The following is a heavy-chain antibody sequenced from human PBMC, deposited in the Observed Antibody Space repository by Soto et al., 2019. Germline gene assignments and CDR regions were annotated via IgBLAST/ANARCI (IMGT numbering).Heavy chain of an antibody. CDR1: EFTFSNYE. CDR3: ARGLRNYYDRSGLHY. V-gene: IGHV3-48*03. CDR2: ISYTGSTI. D-gene: IGHD3-22*01. J-gene: IGHJ4*02. Sequence: PGGSLRLSCVGSEFTFSNYEMNWVRRAPGKGLEWVSYISYTGSTIYYADSVRGRFTISRDNSKNSLYLQMNSLRAEDTAVYYCARGLRNYYDRSGLHYWGQGTLVTVSS.